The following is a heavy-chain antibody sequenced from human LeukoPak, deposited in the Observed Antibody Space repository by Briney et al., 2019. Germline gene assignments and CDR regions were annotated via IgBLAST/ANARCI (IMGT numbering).Heavy chain of an antibody. CDR3: SRDHSQQGNWFDP. CDR2: IYPSGST. Sequence: PSETLSLTCTVSGGSISSGSYYWSWIRQPAGKGLEWIGRIYPSGSTNYNPSLKSRVTISVDTSKNQFSLKLSSVTAADTAVYYCSRDHSQQGNWFDPWGQGTLVTVSS. D-gene: IGHD6-13*01. J-gene: IGHJ5*02. CDR1: GGSISSGSYY. V-gene: IGHV4-61*02.